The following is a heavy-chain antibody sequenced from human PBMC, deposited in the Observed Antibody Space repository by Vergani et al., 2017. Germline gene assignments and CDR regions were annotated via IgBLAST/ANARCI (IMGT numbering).Heavy chain of an antibody. CDR1: GGSISSGSYY. J-gene: IGHJ5*02. CDR3: ARSSLSSTYNWFDP. Sequence: QVQLQESGPGLVKPSQTLSLTCTVSGGSISSGSYYWSWIRQPAGKGLEWIGRIYTSGSTNYNPSLKSRVTISVDTSKNQFSLKLSSVTAADTAVYYCARSSLSSTYNWFDPGGQGTLVTVPS. V-gene: IGHV4-61*02. D-gene: IGHD6-13*01. CDR2: IYTSGST.